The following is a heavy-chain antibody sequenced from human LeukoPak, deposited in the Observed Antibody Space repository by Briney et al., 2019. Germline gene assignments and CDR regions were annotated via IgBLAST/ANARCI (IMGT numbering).Heavy chain of an antibody. J-gene: IGHJ6*03. D-gene: IGHD2-15*01. V-gene: IGHV5-51*01. CDR1: GFRFTSYW. Sequence: GASLKISFKGSGFRFTSYWIGWVRPMPGKGLEWMGIIYPGDSDTRYSPSFQGQVTISAHKSISTAYLQWSSLKASDTAMYYCAILNPLGYCSGGSCYSDYMDVWGKGTTVTVSS. CDR2: IYPGDSDT. CDR3: AILNPLGYCSGGSCYSDYMDV.